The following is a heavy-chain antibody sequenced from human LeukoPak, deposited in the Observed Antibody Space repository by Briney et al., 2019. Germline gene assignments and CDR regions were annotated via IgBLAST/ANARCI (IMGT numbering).Heavy chain of an antibody. CDR1: GGSISSYY. Sequence: PSETLSFTCTVSGGSISSYYWSWIRQPAGKGLEWIGRIYTSGSTNYNPSLKSRVTMSVDTSKNQFSLKLSSVTAADTAVYYCARDSYYDFWSGYYTSYYYYGMDVWGQGTTVTVSS. J-gene: IGHJ6*02. CDR2: IYTSGST. V-gene: IGHV4-4*07. CDR3: ARDSYYDFWSGYYTSYYYYGMDV. D-gene: IGHD3-3*01.